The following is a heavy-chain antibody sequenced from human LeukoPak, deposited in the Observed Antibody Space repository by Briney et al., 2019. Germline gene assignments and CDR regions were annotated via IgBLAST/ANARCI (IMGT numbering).Heavy chain of an antibody. CDR1: GGSISSSSYY. Sequence: PSETLSLTCTVSGGSISSSSYYWGWIRQPPGKGLEWIGSIYYSGSTYYNPSLKSRVTISVDTSKNQFSLKLSSVTAADTAVYYCARDRYSGSYFDGYWGQGTLVTVSS. CDR3: ARDRYSGSYFDGY. V-gene: IGHV4-39*02. D-gene: IGHD1-26*01. J-gene: IGHJ4*02. CDR2: IYYSGST.